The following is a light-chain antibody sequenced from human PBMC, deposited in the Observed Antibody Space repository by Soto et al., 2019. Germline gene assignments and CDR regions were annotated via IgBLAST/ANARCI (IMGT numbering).Light chain of an antibody. Sequence: QSVLTQPPSASATPGQRVTVSCSGTSSNIGSNTVHWYQHLPGTAPRLIIYSTNKRPSGVPDRFSGSKSGTSASLAISGLQSEAEADYYCAAWDDSLDGFVFGTGTQLTVL. CDR1: SSNIGSNT. V-gene: IGLV1-44*01. J-gene: IGLJ1*01. CDR2: STN. CDR3: AAWDDSLDGFV.